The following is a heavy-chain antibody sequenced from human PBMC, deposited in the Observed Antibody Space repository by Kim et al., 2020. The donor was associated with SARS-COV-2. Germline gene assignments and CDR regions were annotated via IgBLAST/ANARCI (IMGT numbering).Heavy chain of an antibody. CDR3: ARDLHGIYILGATPYYFDY. Sequence: GGSLRLSCAASGFTFSSYSMNWVRQAPGKGLEWVSSISSSSSYIYYADSVKGRFTISRDNAKNSLYLQMNSLRAEDTAVYYCARDLHGIYILGATPYYFDYWGQGTLVTVSS. D-gene: IGHD1-26*01. J-gene: IGHJ4*02. CDR1: GFTFSSYS. CDR2: ISSSSSYI. V-gene: IGHV3-21*01.